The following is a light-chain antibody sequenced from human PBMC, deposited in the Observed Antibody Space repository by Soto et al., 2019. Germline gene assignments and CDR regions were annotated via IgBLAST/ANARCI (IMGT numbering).Light chain of an antibody. J-gene: IGLJ2*01. CDR3: YSYVGSIS. CDR1: SSDVGSHNF. CDR2: EVS. V-gene: IGLV2-23*02. Sequence: QSALTQPASVSGSPGQSITISCTGTSSDVGSHNFDSWYQQHPGKAPELIIYEVSKRPSGVSTRFSGSKSGNTASLTISGLQAEDEADYYCYSYVGSISFGGGTKLTVL.